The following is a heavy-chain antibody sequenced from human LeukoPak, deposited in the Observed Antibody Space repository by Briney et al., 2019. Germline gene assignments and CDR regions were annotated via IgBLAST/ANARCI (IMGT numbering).Heavy chain of an antibody. D-gene: IGHD5-18*01. CDR2: VSGSGGST. CDR3: AKAVDTAMISAFGV. CDR1: GFTFKSYA. V-gene: IGHV3-23*01. Sequence: PGGSLRLSCVASGFTFKSYAMSWVRQAPGKGLEWVSVVSGSGGSTDYADSVRGRFTISRDNSMNTLYLQMNTLRAEDTAVYYCAKAVDTAMISAFGVWGQGTMITVSS. J-gene: IGHJ3*01.